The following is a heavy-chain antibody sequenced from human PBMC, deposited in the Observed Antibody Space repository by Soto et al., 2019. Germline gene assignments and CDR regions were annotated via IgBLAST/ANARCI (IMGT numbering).Heavy chain of an antibody. CDR1: GVSISSNY. J-gene: IGHJ6*02. V-gene: IGHV4-59*01. D-gene: IGHD3-3*01. CDR3: ARSSPTPIFVVVPSRGWDA. CDR2: IHYTGST. Sequence: SETLSLTCIVSGVSISSNYWSWIRQPPGKGLEWIGYIHYTGSTNFNPSLKNRVIISVDTSKNQFSLRLSSVTAADTAVYYCARSSPTPIFVVVPSRGWDAWRQGTTATVSS.